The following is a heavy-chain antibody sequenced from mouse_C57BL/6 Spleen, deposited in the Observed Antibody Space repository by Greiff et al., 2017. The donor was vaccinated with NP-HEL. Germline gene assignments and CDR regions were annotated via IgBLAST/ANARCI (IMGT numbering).Heavy chain of an antibody. V-gene: IGHV1-85*01. Sequence: VQLQQSGPELVKPGASVKLSCKASGYTFTSYDINWVKQRPGQGLEWIGWIYPRDGSTKYNEKFKGKATLTVDTSSSTAYMEIHSLTSEDSAVYFCAREGLSTTVVATEGFAYWGQGTLVTVSA. CDR2: IYPRDGST. J-gene: IGHJ3*01. CDR3: AREGLSTTVVATEGFAY. CDR1: GYTFTSYD. D-gene: IGHD1-1*01.